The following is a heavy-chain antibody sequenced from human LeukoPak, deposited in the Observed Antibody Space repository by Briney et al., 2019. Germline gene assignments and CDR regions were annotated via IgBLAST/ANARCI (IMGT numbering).Heavy chain of an antibody. Sequence: GGSLRLSCSPSGFTVSSNFMSWVRPAPGRGLEWVSVIYSGGNTYYADSVMGRFTISRDNSKNTVYLQMNSLRAEGTAMYYCTRGVITGSIDYWGQGTLVAVSS. CDR1: GFTVSSNF. D-gene: IGHD1-20*01. V-gene: IGHV3-66*01. CDR3: TRGVITGSIDY. CDR2: IYSGGNT. J-gene: IGHJ4*02.